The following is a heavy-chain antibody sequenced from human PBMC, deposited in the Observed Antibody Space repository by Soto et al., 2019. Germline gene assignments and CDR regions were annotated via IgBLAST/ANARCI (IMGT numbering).Heavy chain of an antibody. V-gene: IGHV3-23*01. Sequence: EVQLLESGGGLVQPGGSLSLSCAASGVTFSSYAMSWVRQAPGKGQEWVSAISGRGGSTYYADSVKGRFTISGDNSKNKLYLQMNSLRAEDTAVYYCAKAESEYSSGWYFRYWGQGTLVMVSS. CDR1: GVTFSSYA. D-gene: IGHD6-19*01. CDR2: ISGRGGST. J-gene: IGHJ1*01. CDR3: AKAESEYSSGWYFRY.